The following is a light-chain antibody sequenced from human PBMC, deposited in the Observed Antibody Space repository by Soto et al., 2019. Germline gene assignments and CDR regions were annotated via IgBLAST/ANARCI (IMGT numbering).Light chain of an antibody. V-gene: IGKV1-5*01. CDR2: DAS. CDR3: QQYGSSSWT. Sequence: DIQMTQSPSTLSASLGDRVTITCRASQSSSTWLAWYQQKPGKAPKLLIYDASSLGSGVPSRFSGSGSGTDFTLTISRLEPEDFAVYYCQQYGSSSWTFGQGTKVDIK. CDR1: QSSSTW. J-gene: IGKJ1*01.